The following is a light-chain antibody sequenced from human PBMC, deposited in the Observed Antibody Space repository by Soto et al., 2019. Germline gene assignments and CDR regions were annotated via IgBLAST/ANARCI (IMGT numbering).Light chain of an antibody. V-gene: IGKV1-5*01. Sequence: DIPMTQSPSTLSASVGDRVTITCRASQSINSLLAWYQQKPGKAPKVLIYDASSLESGVPSRFSGSRSGTEFTLTISSLQPGDSATYYCQQYNGYFGQGTKLEIK. CDR2: DAS. CDR3: QQYNGY. J-gene: IGKJ2*01. CDR1: QSINSL.